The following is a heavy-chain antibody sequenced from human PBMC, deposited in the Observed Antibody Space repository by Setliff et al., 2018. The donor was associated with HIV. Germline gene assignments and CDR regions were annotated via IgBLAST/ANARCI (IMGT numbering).Heavy chain of an antibody. CDR1: GYTFTSYT. V-gene: IGHV1-3*01. Sequence: ASVKVSCKASGYTFTSYTMHWVRQAPGQRLEWMGWINAGNGNTKYSQEFQGRVTITRDTSASTAYMELSRLRSDDTAVYYCARGDIIAVPAAIDMDVWGKGTTVTVSS. D-gene: IGHD2-2*01. CDR2: INAGNGNT. CDR3: ARGDIIAVPAAIDMDV. J-gene: IGHJ6*03.